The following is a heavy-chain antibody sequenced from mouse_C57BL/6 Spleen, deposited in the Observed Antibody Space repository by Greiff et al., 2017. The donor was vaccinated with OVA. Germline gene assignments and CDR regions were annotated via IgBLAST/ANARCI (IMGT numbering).Heavy chain of an antibody. CDR1: GYTFTDYE. V-gene: IGHV1-15*01. Sequence: VQLVESGAELVRPGASVTLSCKASGYTFTDYEMHWVKQTPVHGLEWIGAIDPETGGTAYNQKFKGKDILTADKSSSTAYMELRSLTSEDSAVYYCTRSGTTVPFAYWGQGTLVTVSA. J-gene: IGHJ3*01. D-gene: IGHD1-1*01. CDR3: TRSGTTVPFAY. CDR2: IDPETGGT.